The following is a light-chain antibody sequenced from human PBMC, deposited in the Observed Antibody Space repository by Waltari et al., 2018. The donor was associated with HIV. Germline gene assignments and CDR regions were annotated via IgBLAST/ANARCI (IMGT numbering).Light chain of an antibody. CDR1: QDISNY. CDR2: DAS. V-gene: IGKV1-33*01. Sequence: DIQMTQSPSSLSASVGDSVPITCQASQDISNYLNWYQQKPGKAPKLLIYDASNLETGVPSRFSGSGSGTDFTFTISSLQPEDIATYYCQQYDNLPSFGGGTKVEIK. J-gene: IGKJ4*01. CDR3: QQYDNLPS.